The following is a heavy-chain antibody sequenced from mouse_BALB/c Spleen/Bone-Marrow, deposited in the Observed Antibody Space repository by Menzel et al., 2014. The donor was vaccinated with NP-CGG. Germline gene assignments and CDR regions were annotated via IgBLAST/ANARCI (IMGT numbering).Heavy chain of an antibody. V-gene: IGHV1S81*02. J-gene: IGHJ3*01. CDR1: GYSFTTYW. CDR2: ITPSNGRT. D-gene: IGHD2-3*01. CDR3: ARYDGPAWFTD. Sequence: VPLQHSGAELVKPGASVRLSCKASGYSFTTYWIHWVKQRPGQGLEWIGEITPSNGRTNYNEKFKSKATLTVDKSSSTAYMQLSSLTAEDSAVYYCARYDGPAWFTDWGQGTLVTVSA.